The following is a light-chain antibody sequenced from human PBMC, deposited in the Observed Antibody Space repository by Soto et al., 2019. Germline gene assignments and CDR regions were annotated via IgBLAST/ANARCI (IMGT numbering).Light chain of an antibody. J-gene: IGLJ3*02. Sequence: QSALTQVASVSGSPGQSITISCTGTSSDVGGRDFVSWYQQHPGKAPKLIIYNVNYRPSGVSDRFSGSKSGNTASLTISGLQADDEADSYCSSYTNTATVVFGGGTKLTVL. V-gene: IGLV2-14*03. CDR2: NVN. CDR3: SSYTNTATVV. CDR1: SSDVGGRDF.